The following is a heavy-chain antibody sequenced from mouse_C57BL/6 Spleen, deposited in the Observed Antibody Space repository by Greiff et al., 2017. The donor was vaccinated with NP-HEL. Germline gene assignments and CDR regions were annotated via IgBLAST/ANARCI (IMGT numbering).Heavy chain of an antibody. J-gene: IGHJ3*01. CDR2: IYPGDGDT. V-gene: IGHV1-82*01. CDR3: ARGGDVFAY. Sequence: QVQLQQSGPELVKPGASVKISCKASGYAFSSSWMNWVKQRPGKGLEWIGRIYPGDGDTNYNGKLKGKATLTADKSSSTAYMQLSSLTSEDSAVYFCARGGDVFAYWGQGTLVTVSA. CDR1: GYAFSSSW.